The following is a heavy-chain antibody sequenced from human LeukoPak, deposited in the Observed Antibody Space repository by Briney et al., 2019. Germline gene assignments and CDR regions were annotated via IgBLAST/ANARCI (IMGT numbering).Heavy chain of an antibody. V-gene: IGHV3-23*01. Sequence: GGSLRLSCAASGFTFSSYAMSWVRQAPGKGLEWVSAISGGGGSTYYADSVKGRFTISRDNSKNTLYLQMNSLRAEDTAVYYCAKVPSSYGHGPFDYWGQGTLVTVS. CDR3: AKVPSSYGHGPFDY. CDR1: GFTFSSYA. CDR2: ISGGGGST. D-gene: IGHD5-18*01. J-gene: IGHJ4*02.